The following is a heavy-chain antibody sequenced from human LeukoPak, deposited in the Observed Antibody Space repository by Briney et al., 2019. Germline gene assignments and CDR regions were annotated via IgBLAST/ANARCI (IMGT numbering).Heavy chain of an antibody. J-gene: IGHJ5*02. CDR2: ISGSGGST. CDR1: GFTFSSHA. V-gene: IGHV3-23*01. Sequence: GGSLRLSCAASGFTFSSHAMNWVRQAPGKGLEWVSAISGSGGSTYYADSVKGRFTISRDNSKNTLYLQINSLRAEDTAVYYCAKDLEGDSGWYNAEPNWFDPWGQGTLVTVSS. D-gene: IGHD6-19*01. CDR3: AKDLEGDSGWYNAEPNWFDP.